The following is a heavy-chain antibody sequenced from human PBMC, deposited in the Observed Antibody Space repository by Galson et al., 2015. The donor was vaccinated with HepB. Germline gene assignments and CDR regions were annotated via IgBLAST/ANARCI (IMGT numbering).Heavy chain of an antibody. CDR3: CSSRRTGPRGRHLDY. D-gene: IGHD2-15*01. V-gene: IGHV3-30-3*01. J-gene: IGHJ4*02. CDR2: IAYDGNIK. CDR1: GFSFTSNS. Sequence: SLSLACAASGFSFTSNSMHWDRQAPGKGLDWVAVIAYDGNIKYYADSVQGRFTISRDNSKDTLYLQMNGLRTEDTAVYYCCSSRRTGPRGRHLDYWGQGTLVTVPS.